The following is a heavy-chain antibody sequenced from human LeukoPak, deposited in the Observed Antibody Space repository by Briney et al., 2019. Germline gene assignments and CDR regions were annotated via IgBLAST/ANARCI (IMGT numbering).Heavy chain of an antibody. D-gene: IGHD1-26*01. CDR2: ISAYNGNT. CDR1: GYTFTSYG. J-gene: IGHJ5*02. CDR3: ARAGDWELAGGRFDP. Sequence: ASVKVSCKASGYTFTSYGISWVRQAPGQGLEWMGWISAYNGNTNYAQKLQGRVTMTTDTSTSTAYMELRSLRSDDTAVYYCARAGDWELAGGRFDPWGQGTLVTVYS. V-gene: IGHV1-18*01.